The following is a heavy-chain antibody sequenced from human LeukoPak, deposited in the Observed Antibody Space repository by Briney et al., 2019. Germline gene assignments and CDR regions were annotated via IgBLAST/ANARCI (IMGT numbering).Heavy chain of an antibody. V-gene: IGHV4-59*08. CDR3: ARRGGDSSGNFDY. CDR2: IYYSGGT. Sequence: SETLSLTCTVSGGSISNYFWSWIRQPAGKALEWIGYIYYSGGTNYNPSLKSRVTISVDTSKKQFSLRLSSVTAADTAVYYCARRGGDSSGNFDYWGQGTLVTVSS. J-gene: IGHJ4*02. CDR1: GGSISNYF. D-gene: IGHD3-22*01.